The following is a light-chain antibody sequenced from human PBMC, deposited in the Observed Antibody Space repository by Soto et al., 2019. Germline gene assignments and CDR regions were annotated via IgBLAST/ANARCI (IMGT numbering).Light chain of an antibody. Sequence: EIVLTQSPATLSLSPGERATLSCRASQSVSSYLAWYQQKPGQAPRLLIYDASNSATGIPARFSGSGSGTDFTLTISSLEPEDFAVYYCQQRSNWPPWTVGQGTKVEIK. CDR1: QSVSSY. V-gene: IGKV3-11*01. J-gene: IGKJ1*01. CDR2: DAS. CDR3: QQRSNWPPWT.